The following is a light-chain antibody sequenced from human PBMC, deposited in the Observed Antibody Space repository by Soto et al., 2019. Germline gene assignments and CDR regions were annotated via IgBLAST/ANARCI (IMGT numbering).Light chain of an antibody. CDR2: EVT. Sequence: QSALTQPASVFGSPGQSITISCTGTSSDVGGYNFVSWYQQLPGKAPKLMIYEVTSRPSGVSNRFSGSKSGNTASLTISGLQPEDEAEYYCSSYTTSSTAVFGTGTKVTVL. V-gene: IGLV2-14*03. CDR1: SSDVGGYNF. CDR3: SSYTTSSTAV. J-gene: IGLJ1*01.